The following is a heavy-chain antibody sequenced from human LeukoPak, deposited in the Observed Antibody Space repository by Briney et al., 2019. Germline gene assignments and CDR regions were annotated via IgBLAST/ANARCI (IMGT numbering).Heavy chain of an antibody. D-gene: IGHD3-3*01. CDR1: GFTFSSYS. Sequence: GGSLRLSCAASGFTFSSYSMNWVRQAPGKGLEWVSSISSSSTYLYYADSVKGRFTISTDNAKNSLYLQMNSLRAEDTAVYYCARDNWSGAFDIWGQGTMVTVSS. V-gene: IGHV3-21*01. J-gene: IGHJ3*02. CDR3: ARDNWSGAFDI. CDR2: ISSSSTYL.